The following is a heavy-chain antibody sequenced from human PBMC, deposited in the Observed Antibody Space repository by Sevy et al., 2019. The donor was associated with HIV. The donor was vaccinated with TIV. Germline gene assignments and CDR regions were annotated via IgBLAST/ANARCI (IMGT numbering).Heavy chain of an antibody. D-gene: IGHD2-8*01. CDR2: IRHGGYT. J-gene: IGHJ4*02. V-gene: IGHV4-39*01. CDR3: VGPKLTYTNGWHYFDY. CDR1: GASISNTAYY. Sequence: SETLSLTCIVSGASISNTAYYWGWIRQSPGKGLEWIASIRHGGYTFYNPSLKSRVTISADTSKNQFSLKLTSVSAAGTSIYYCVGPKLTYTNGWHYFDYWGQGTVVTV.